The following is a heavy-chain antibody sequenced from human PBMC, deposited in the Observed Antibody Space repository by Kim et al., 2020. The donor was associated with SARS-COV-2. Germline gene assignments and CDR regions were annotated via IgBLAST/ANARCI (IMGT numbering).Heavy chain of an antibody. CDR1: GLTFSSYT. D-gene: IGHD6-19*01. CDR3: PKPQWQLEN. CDR2: ISGSGDST. Sequence: GGSLRLSCAASGLTFSSYTMSWVRQAPGKGLEWVSSISGSGDSTLYADPVKGRFTISRNNSKNTLFLQMNSLRAEDTAVYYGPKPQWQLENWGQGTLVTVSS. V-gene: IGHV3-23*01. J-gene: IGHJ4*02.